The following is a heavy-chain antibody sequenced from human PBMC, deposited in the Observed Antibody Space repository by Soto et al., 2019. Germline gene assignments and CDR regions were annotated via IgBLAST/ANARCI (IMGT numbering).Heavy chain of an antibody. Sequence: GDSVKVSCRASGYTFTSYDINWVRQATGQGLEWMGWMNPNSGNTGYAQKFQGRVTMTRNTSISTAYMELSSLRSEDTAVYYCARAPIVATIPSLFDYWGQGTLVTVSS. CDR2: MNPNSGNT. D-gene: IGHD5-12*01. CDR1: GYTFTSYD. V-gene: IGHV1-8*01. CDR3: ARAPIVATIPSLFDY. J-gene: IGHJ4*02.